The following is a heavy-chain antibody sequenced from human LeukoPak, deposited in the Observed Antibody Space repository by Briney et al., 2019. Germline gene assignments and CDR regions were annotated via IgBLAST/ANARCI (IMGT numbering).Heavy chain of an antibody. V-gene: IGHV1-69*01. D-gene: IGHD3-3*01. CDR2: IIPIFGTA. CDR1: GGTFSSYA. J-gene: IGHJ6*03. Sequence: SVKVSCKXSGGTFSSYAISWVRQAPGQGLEWMGGIIPIFGTANYAQKFQGRVTITADESTSTAYMELSSLRSEDTAVYYCARGKGIFGVVISYYYYYYMDVWGKGTTVTVSS. CDR3: ARGKGIFGVVISYYYYYYMDV.